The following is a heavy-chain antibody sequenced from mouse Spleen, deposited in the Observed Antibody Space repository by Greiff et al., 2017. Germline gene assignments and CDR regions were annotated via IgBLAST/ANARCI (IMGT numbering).Heavy chain of an antibody. CDR2: ISSGGGNT. CDR1: GFTFSSYA. Sequence: EVKLMESGGGLVKLGGSLKLSCAASGFTFSSYAMSWVRQTPEKRLEWVATISSGGGNTYYPDSVKGRFTISRDNAKNTLYLQMSSLKSEDTAMYYCAREGNYGNYDYAMDYWGQGTSVTVSS. CDR3: AREGNYGNYDYAMDY. V-gene: IGHV5-9*04. J-gene: IGHJ4*01. D-gene: IGHD2-1*01.